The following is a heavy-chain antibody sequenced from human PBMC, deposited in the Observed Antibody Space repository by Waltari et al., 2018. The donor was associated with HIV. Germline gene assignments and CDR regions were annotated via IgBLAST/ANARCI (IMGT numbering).Heavy chain of an antibody. V-gene: IGHV4-61*02. D-gene: IGHD6-13*01. J-gene: IGHJ5*02. CDR1: GGSISSGSYY. CDR2: IYTSGST. CDR3: ARGEYSSSWYGGLTDP. Sequence: QVQLQESGPGLVKPSQTLSLTCTVSGGSISSGSYYWSWIRQPAGKGLEWIGRIYTSGSTNYNPARRSLVTISVDTSKNQFSLKLSSVTAADTAVYYCARGEYSSSWYGGLTDPWGQGTLVTVSS.